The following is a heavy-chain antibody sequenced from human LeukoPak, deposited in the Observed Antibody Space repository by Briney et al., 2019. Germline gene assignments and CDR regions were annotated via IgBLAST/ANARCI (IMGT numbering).Heavy chain of an antibody. Sequence: GGSLRLSCAASGFTFSNHWMHWVRQAPGKGLVWVSRIDSDGSSTRYADAVKGRFTISRDNAKNTLYLQMNSLRAEDTAIYYCVKGGGPRGFDYWGQGILVTVSS. V-gene: IGHV3-74*01. CDR3: VKGGGPRGFDY. CDR1: GFTFSNHW. J-gene: IGHJ4*02. D-gene: IGHD3-10*01. CDR2: IDSDGSST.